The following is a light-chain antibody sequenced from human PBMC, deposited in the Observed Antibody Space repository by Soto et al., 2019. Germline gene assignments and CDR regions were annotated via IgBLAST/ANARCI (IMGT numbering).Light chain of an antibody. J-gene: IGKJ1*01. CDR1: QSIRSY. CDR3: QQSYNTPRT. V-gene: IGKV1-39*01. CDR2: AAS. Sequence: DIQMTQSPSSLSASVGDRVTITCRASQSIRSYLNWYQQKPGKAPNLLIYAASTLQSGVPSRFTGSGSGTDFTLTISSLQPEDFATYYCQQSYNTPRTFGQGTEVEIK.